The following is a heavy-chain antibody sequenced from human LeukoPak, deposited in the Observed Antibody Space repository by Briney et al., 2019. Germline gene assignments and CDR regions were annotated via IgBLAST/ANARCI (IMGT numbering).Heavy chain of an antibody. CDR2: IADAGT. V-gene: IGHV3-23*01. D-gene: IGHD3-16*01. CDR1: GFTFNDFA. CDR3: ARNLGPFDV. J-gene: IGHJ3*01. Sequence: GGSLRLSCAASGFTFNDFAMTWVRQAPGKGLEWVSTIADAGTYYADSVKGRLIISRDNSKNMLYLQLNSLRADDTAMYYCARNLGPFDVRGHGTMVTVSS.